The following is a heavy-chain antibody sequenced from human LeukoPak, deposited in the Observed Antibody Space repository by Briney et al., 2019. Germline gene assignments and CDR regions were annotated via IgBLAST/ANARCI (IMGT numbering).Heavy chain of an antibody. CDR1: GFTVSSNY. Sequence: GGSLRLSCAASGFTVSSNYMSWVRQAPGKGLEWVSDIYSGGSTFYADSVKGRFTISRDNSKNTLYLQMNSLRADVTAVYYCARIQHDFWSGYSDNYYMDVWGKGTTVTVSS. D-gene: IGHD3-3*01. V-gene: IGHV3-66*02. CDR2: IYSGGST. J-gene: IGHJ6*03. CDR3: ARIQHDFWSGYSDNYYMDV.